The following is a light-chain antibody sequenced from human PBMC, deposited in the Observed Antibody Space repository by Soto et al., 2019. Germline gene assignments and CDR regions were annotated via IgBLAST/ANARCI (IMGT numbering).Light chain of an antibody. V-gene: IGLV1-44*01. CDR2: SNN. J-gene: IGLJ2*01. Sequence: QSVLTQPPSASGTPGQRVTISCSGSNSNIGSNPVHWYQQLPGTSPKILIYSNNERPSGVPDRFSGSKSGTSASLAISGLQSEDEAHYYCATWDASLNAVIFGGGTKLTVL. CDR3: ATWDASLNAVI. CDR1: NSNIGSNP.